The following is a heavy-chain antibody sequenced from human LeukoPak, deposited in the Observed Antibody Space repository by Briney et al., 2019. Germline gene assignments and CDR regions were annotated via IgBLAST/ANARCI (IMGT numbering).Heavy chain of an antibody. V-gene: IGHV3-48*04. CDR2: ISSRSSTI. CDR3: ARVATMVRVPLDALDI. D-gene: IGHD3-10*01. CDR1: GFTFSSYS. J-gene: IGHJ3*02. Sequence: PGGSLRLSCAASGFTFSSYSMNWVRQAPGKGLEWVSYISSRSSTIYYADSVKGRFTISRDNAKNSLYLQMNSLRAEDTAVYYCARVATMVRVPLDALDIWGQGTMVSVSS.